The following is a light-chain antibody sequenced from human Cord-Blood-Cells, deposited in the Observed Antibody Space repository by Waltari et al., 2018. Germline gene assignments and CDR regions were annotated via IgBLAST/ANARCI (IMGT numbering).Light chain of an antibody. V-gene: IGLV3-19*01. CDR1: SLRSYY. J-gene: IGLJ2*01. Sequence: SSELTQDPAVSVALGQTVRITCKGDSLRSYYASWYQQKPGQAPVLVIYGKNNRPSGIPDRFSGSSSGNTASLTITGAQAEDEADYYCNSRDSSGNHVVLGGGTKLTVL. CDR2: GKN. CDR3: NSRDSSGNHVV.